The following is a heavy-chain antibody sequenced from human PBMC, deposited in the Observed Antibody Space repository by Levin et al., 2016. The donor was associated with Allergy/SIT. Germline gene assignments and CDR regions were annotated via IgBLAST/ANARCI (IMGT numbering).Heavy chain of an antibody. D-gene: IGHD6-19*01. Sequence: GESLKISCAASGFTFSSYSMNWVRQAPGKGLEWVSSITSTSIYIKYADSVKGRFTISRDNSKNTLYLQMHNLRAEDTAIYYCAKDRDTIPWLFFDYWGQGILVTVSS. CDR2: ITSTSIYI. J-gene: IGHJ4*02. CDR1: GFTFSSYS. V-gene: IGHV3-21*04. CDR3: AKDRDTIPWLFFDY.